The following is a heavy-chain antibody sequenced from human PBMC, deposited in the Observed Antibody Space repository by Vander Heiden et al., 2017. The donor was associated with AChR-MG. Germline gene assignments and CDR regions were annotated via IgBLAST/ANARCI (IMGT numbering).Heavy chain of an antibody. V-gene: IGHV1-8*01. CDR3: VRLIPGTSGWGKNDLYGMDV. CDR2: MNPTTGST. CDR1: GYSVAAYD. J-gene: IGHJ6*02. D-gene: IGHD6-19*01. Sequence: QVVLVQSGAEVQKPGASVRVSCRASGYSVAAYDINWVRQASGQGLEWMGWMNPTTGSTGYAQKFQGRVTLSTDVSTNTAYLELRSLRSEDTAMYYCVRLIPGTSGWGKNDLYGMDVWGQGTTVTVS.